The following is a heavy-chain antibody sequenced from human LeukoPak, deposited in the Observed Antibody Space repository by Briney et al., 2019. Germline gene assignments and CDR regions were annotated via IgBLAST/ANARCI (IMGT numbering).Heavy chain of an antibody. D-gene: IGHD3-22*01. CDR1: GGPISRYY. CDR3: ARHISLGSGFYRDAFDI. CDR2: IYYTGST. V-gene: IGHV4-59*08. J-gene: IGHJ3*02. Sequence: PSETLSLTCTLSGGPISRYYWGWIRQPPGTGLEWIGYIYYTGSTDYKPSLKSRVTISLATSKNQFSLRLSSVTAADTAVYSCARHISLGSGFYRDAFDIWGQGTLVTVSS.